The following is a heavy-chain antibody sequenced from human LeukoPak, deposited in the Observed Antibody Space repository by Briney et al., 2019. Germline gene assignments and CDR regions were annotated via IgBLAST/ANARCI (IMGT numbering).Heavy chain of an antibody. Sequence: EASVKVSCKASGYTFTSYGISWVRQAPGQGLEWMGRIIPILGIANYAQKFQGRVTITADKSTSTAYMELSSLRSEDTAVYYCARDYYGSGSYPLSWGQGTLVTVSS. J-gene: IGHJ4*02. V-gene: IGHV1-69*04. D-gene: IGHD3-10*01. CDR3: ARDYYGSGSYPLS. CDR1: GYTFTSYG. CDR2: IIPILGIA.